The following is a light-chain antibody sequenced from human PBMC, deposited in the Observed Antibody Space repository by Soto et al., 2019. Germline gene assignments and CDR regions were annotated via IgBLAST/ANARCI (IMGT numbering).Light chain of an antibody. CDR3: CSYAGSNTLYV. Sequence: ALTQPASVSGSPGQSITISCTGASSDVGTYNLVSWYQQHPGKAPKLMIYEVSKRPSGVSNRFSDSKSGNTASLTISGLQAEDEADYYCCSYAGSNTLYVFGTGTKVTVL. CDR1: SSDVGTYNL. J-gene: IGLJ1*01. CDR2: EVS. V-gene: IGLV2-23*02.